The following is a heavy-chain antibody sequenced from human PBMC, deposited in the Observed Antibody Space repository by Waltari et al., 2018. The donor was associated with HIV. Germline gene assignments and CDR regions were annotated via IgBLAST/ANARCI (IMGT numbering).Heavy chain of an antibody. CDR1: RTTFDDFA. D-gene: IGHD3-3*01. CDR3: VKDGASTIFGVLNGMDV. CDR2: ISWNSGDI. V-gene: IGHV3-9*01. J-gene: IGHJ6*02. Sequence: EVQLVESGGGSVQPGRSLRLSCPASRTTFDDFALHWGRQPPGKGLEWVSGISWNSGDIAYADSVKGRFTISRDNTKNSLFLQMNSVRVEDTALYYCVKDGASTIFGVLNGMDVWGQGTTVTVSS.